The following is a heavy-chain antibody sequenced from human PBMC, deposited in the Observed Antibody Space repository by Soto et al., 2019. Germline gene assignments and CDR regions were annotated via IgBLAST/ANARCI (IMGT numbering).Heavy chain of an antibody. D-gene: IGHD3-3*01. Sequence: GGSLRLSCAASGFTFSSYAMSWVRQAPGKGLEWVSAISGSGGSTYYADSVKGRFTISRDNSKNTLYLQMNSLRAEDTAVYYCAKAPLPGVWSGYSYFDYWGQGTLVTVSS. J-gene: IGHJ4*02. CDR2: ISGSGGST. CDR1: GFTFSSYA. V-gene: IGHV3-23*01. CDR3: AKAPLPGVWSGYSYFDY.